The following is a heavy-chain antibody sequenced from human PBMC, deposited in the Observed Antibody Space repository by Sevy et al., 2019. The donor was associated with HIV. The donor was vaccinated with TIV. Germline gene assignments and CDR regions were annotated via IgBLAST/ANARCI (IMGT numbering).Heavy chain of an antibody. J-gene: IGHJ4*02. V-gene: IGHV3-30*04. D-gene: IGHD2-15*01. CDR1: GFTLSSYA. CDR3: ARDPFPWYGGNWNYFDY. CDR2: ISYDGSNK. Sequence: GGSLRLSCAASGFTLSSYAMHWVRQAPGKGLEWVAVISYDGSNKYYADSVKGRFTISRDNSKNTLYLQMNSLRAEDTAVYYCARDPFPWYGGNWNYFDYWGQGTLVTVSS.